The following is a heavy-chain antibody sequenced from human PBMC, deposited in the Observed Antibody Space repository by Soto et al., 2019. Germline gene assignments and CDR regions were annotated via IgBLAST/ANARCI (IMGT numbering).Heavy chain of an antibody. Sequence: PSETLSLTCAVYGGSFSGYYWCWIRQPPGKGLEWIGEINHSGSTNYNPSLKSRVTISVDTSKNQFSLKLSSVTAADTAVYYCARGVPLTIFNWGQGTLVTVSS. CDR2: INHSGST. J-gene: IGHJ4*02. V-gene: IGHV4-34*01. CDR1: GGSFSGYY. CDR3: ARGVPLTIFN. D-gene: IGHD3-3*01.